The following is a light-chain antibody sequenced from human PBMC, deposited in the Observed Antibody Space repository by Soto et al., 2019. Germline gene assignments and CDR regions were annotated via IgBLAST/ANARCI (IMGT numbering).Light chain of an antibody. Sequence: QSALTQPASVSGSPGQSITISCTGTNSDVGGYDRVSWYQHHPGKAPKLLIFEVYNRPSGISDRFSGSKSGTSASLAISGLRSEDEADYYCAAWDDSLSGYVFGTGTKVTVL. CDR1: NSDVGGYDR. J-gene: IGLJ1*01. CDR2: EVY. V-gene: IGLV2-14*01. CDR3: AAWDDSLSGYV.